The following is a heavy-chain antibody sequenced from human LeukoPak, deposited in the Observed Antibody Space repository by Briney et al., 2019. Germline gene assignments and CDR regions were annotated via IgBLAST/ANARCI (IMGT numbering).Heavy chain of an antibody. CDR1: GGSFSGYY. D-gene: IGHD2-15*01. CDR3: ARETGYCSGGSCYSSWFDP. CDR2: INHSGST. V-gene: IGHV4-34*01. Sequence: SETLSLTCAVYGGSFSGYYWSWIRQPPGKGLEWIGEINHSGSTNYNPSLKSRVTISVDTSKNQFSLKLSSVTAADTAVYYCARETGYCSGGSCYSSWFDPWGREPWSPSPQ. J-gene: IGHJ5*02.